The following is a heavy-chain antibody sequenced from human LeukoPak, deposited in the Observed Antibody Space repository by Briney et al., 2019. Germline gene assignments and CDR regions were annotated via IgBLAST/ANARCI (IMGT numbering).Heavy chain of an antibody. D-gene: IGHD3-10*01. Sequence: VASVKVSCKSSGSTFTTYTIHWVRQAPGQRLEWMGWINIGNGNTQSSRKFQDRVILTTDTSANTAYMELSTLRPGDMAVYYCASRGSGSGFKYWGQGTLVTVSS. CDR1: GSTFTTYT. CDR3: ASRGSGSGFKY. V-gene: IGHV1-3*04. J-gene: IGHJ4*02. CDR2: INIGNGNT.